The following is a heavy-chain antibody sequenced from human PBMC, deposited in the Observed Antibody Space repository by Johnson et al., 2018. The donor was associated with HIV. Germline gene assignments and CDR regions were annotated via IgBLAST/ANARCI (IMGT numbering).Heavy chain of an antibody. CDR1: GFTFSSYA. CDR2: INWNGGST. J-gene: IGHJ3*02. CDR3: ARSVNAGRPFDI. D-gene: IGHD2-8*01. Sequence: VQLVESGGGVVQPGRSLRLSCAASGFTFSSYAMHWVRQAPGKGLEWVSGINWNGGSTGYADSVKGRFTVSRDNAKNSLYLQMNSLRAEDTAVYYCARSVNAGRPFDIWGQGTLVTVSS. V-gene: IGHV3-20*04.